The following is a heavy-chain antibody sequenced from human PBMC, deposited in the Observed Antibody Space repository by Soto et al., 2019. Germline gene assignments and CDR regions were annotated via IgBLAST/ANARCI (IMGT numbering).Heavy chain of an antibody. J-gene: IGHJ3*02. Sequence: PSETLSLTCAVYGGSFSGYYWSWIRQPPGKELEWIGEINHSGSTNYNPSLKSRVTISIDTSKNQFSLKLSSVTAADTAVYYCARSRGDIVVVVAATGAFDIWGQGTMVTVSS. V-gene: IGHV4-34*01. CDR2: INHSGST. CDR3: ARSRGDIVVVVAATGAFDI. CDR1: GGSFSGYY. D-gene: IGHD2-15*01.